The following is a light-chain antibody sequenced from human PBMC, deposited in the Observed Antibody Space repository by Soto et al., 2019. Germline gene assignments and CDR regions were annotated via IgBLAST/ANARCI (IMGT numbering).Light chain of an antibody. Sequence: QSALTQPASVSGSPGQSITISCTGTSSDVGAYNRVSWYQQHSGKAPKLMIYEVSNRPSGVSNRFSGSKSGNTASLTISGLQAEDEADYYYLSYTTSSSYVFGTGTKVTVL. CDR1: SSDVGAYNR. J-gene: IGLJ1*01. CDR2: EVS. CDR3: LSYTTSSSYV. V-gene: IGLV2-14*01.